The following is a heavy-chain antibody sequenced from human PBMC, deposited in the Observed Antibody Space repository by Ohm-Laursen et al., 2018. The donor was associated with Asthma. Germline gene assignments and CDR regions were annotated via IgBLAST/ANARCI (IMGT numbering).Heavy chain of an antibody. CDR3: ARETATGSQNIHYYDLDV. Sequence: SLRLSCAASGFYFSSYSMHWVRQAPGKGPEWVAFITSGSDIIHYADSVEGRFTISRDNAKKSLYLQMESLRVEDTAVYYCARETATGSQNIHYYDLDVWGQGTTVIVSS. CDR1: GFYFSSYS. D-gene: IGHD2-15*01. CDR2: ITSGSDII. J-gene: IGHJ6*02. V-gene: IGHV3-48*01.